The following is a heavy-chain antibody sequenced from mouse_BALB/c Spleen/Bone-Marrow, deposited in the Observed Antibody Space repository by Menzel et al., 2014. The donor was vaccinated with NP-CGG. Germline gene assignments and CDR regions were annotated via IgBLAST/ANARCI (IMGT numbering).Heavy chain of an antibody. CDR1: GFSLSRYS. V-gene: IGHV2-6-4*01. D-gene: IGHD2-1*01. CDR2: IWGGGST. CDR3: ARNPPYGNYEDYYAMDY. J-gene: IGHJ4*01. Sequence: QVQLQQSGPGRVAPSQSLSITCTVSGFSLSRYSVHWVRQPPGKGLEWLGMIWGGGSTDYNSALKSRLSISKDNSKSQVFLKMNSLQTDDTAMYYCARNPPYGNYEDYYAMDYWGQGTSVTVSS.